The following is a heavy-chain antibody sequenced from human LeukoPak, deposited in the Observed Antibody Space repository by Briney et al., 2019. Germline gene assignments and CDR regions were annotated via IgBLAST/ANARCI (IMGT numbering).Heavy chain of an antibody. V-gene: IGHV3-73*01. CDR1: GITFSGSA. J-gene: IGHJ4*02. CDR2: IRSKANSYAT. Sequence: GGSLRLSCVASGITFSGSAMHWVRQAPGKGLEWVGRIRSKANSYATAYAASVKGRFTISRDDSKNTAYLQMNSLKTEDTAVYYCTRRSTISAPDYWGQGTLVTVSS. D-gene: IGHD3-9*01. CDR3: TRRSTISAPDY.